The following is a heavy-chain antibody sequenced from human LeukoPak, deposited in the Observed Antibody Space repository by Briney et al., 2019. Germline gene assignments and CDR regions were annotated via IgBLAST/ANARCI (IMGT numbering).Heavy chain of an antibody. CDR2: INWNGGST. Sequence: GGSLRLSCAASGFIFDDYGMSWVRQAPGKGLEWVSGINWNGGSTGYADSVKGRFTISRDNAKKSLYLQMNSLRAEDTALYYCARDLRGGSYSCFDYWGQGTLVTVSS. J-gene: IGHJ4*02. V-gene: IGHV3-20*04. CDR3: ARDLRGGSYSCFDY. D-gene: IGHD1-26*01. CDR1: GFIFDDYG.